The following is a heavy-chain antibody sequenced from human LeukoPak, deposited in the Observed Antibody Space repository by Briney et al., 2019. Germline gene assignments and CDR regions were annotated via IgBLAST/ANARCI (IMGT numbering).Heavy chain of an antibody. D-gene: IGHD2-2*01. J-gene: IGHJ3*02. CDR2: IKQDGSEK. Sequence: GGSLRLSCAASGFTLSTYWMSWVRQAPGKGLEWVANIKQDGSEKYYVDSVKGRFTISRDNAKNSLYLQMNSLRAEDTAVYYCASSSPDAFDIWGQGTMVTVSS. CDR1: GFTLSTYW. CDR3: ASSSPDAFDI. V-gene: IGHV3-7*01.